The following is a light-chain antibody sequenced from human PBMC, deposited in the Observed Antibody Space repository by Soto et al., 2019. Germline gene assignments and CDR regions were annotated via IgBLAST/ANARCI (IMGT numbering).Light chain of an antibody. Sequence: QSVLTQPASVSGSPGQSITISCTGTSSDVGGYNYVSWYQQHPGKAPKLMIYDVSNRPSGVSNRFSDSKPGNTASLTISGLQAEDEADYYCSSYTSSSTLDYVFGTGTKVTVL. CDR1: SSDVGGYNY. V-gene: IGLV2-14*01. CDR3: SSYTSSSTLDYV. CDR2: DVS. J-gene: IGLJ1*01.